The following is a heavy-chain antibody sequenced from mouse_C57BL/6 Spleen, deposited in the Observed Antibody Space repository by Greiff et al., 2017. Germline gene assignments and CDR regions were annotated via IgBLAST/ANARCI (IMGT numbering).Heavy chain of an antibody. CDR3: ANAYYDFYFDY. D-gene: IGHD2-10*01. V-gene: IGHV14-2*01. CDR2: IDPEDGET. Sequence: EVQLQQSGAELVKPGASVKLSCTASGFNIKDYYMHWVKQRTEQGLEWIGRIDPEDGETKYAQKFQGKATITADTSSNTAYLQLSSLTSEDTAVYYCANAYYDFYFDYWGQGTTLTVSS. CDR1: GFNIKDYY. J-gene: IGHJ2*01.